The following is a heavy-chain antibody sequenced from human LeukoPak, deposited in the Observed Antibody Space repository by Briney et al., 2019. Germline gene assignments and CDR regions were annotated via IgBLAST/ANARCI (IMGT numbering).Heavy chain of an antibody. CDR2: INHSGGST. D-gene: IGHD6-13*01. CDR3: ASSTGYSSSWYGFDY. CDR1: GGTFSGYY. Sequence: SETLSLTCAVYGGTFSGYYWSWIRQPPGKGLEWIGEINHSGGSTNYNPSLKSRVTISVDTSKNQFSLKMSSVTAADTAVYYCASSTGYSSSWYGFDYWGQGTLVTVSS. V-gene: IGHV4-34*01. J-gene: IGHJ4*02.